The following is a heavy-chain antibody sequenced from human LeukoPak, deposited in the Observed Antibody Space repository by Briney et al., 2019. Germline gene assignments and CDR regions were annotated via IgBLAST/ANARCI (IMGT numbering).Heavy chain of an antibody. Sequence: AGRPLRLSCAASGFTFSRSAMHWVRQAPGKGLEWVAVISYDGSNKYYADSVKGRFTISRDNSRNTLHLQMNSLRAEDTAVYSCAKASLRYFDWFSDYWGQGTLVTVSS. CDR1: GFTFSRSA. D-gene: IGHD3-9*01. CDR3: AKASLRYFDWFSDY. CDR2: ISYDGSNK. V-gene: IGHV3-30*04. J-gene: IGHJ4*02.